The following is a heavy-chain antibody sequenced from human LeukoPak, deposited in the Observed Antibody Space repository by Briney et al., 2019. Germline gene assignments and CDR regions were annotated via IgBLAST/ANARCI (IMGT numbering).Heavy chain of an antibody. D-gene: IGHD1/OR15-1a*01. Sequence: GGSLRLSCAASGFTFSASWMSWVRQAPGKGLEWVANINEDGSEKYHVDAVQGRFTISRDNAKNSLYLQMNSLRAEDTAVFYCARAGQAGTVDYWGQGARVTVSS. CDR3: ARAGQAGTVDY. V-gene: IGHV3-7*01. CDR2: INEDGSEK. J-gene: IGHJ4*02. CDR1: GFTFSASW.